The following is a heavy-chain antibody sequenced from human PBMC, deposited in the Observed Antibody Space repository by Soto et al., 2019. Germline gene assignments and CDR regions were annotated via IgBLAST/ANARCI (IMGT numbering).Heavy chain of an antibody. CDR1: GFTFDDYG. CDR2: INWNGGST. V-gene: IGHV3-20*04. D-gene: IGHD5-18*01. J-gene: IGHJ4*02. Sequence: EVQLVESGGGVVRPGGSLRLSCAASGFTFDDYGMSWVRQAPGKGLQWVSGINWNGGSTGYADSVKGRFTISRDNAKNSLDLQMNSLRAEDTALYYCARGRGYSYGWYFDYWGQGTLVTVSS. CDR3: ARGRGYSYGWYFDY.